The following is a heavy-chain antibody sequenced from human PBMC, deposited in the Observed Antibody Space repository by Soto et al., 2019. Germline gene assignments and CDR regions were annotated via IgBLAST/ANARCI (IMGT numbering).Heavy chain of an antibody. J-gene: IGHJ4*02. CDR3: ARDPHPGIGGSSDY. CDR1: GFTFSSYG. D-gene: IGHD1-26*01. V-gene: IGHV3-33*01. Sequence: QVQLVESGGGVVQPGRSLRLSCAASGFTFSSYGMHWVRQAPGKGLEWVAVIWYDGSNKYYADSVKGRFTISRDNSKNPLYLQMNSLRAEDTAVYYCARDPHPGIGGSSDYWGQGTLVTVSS. CDR2: IWYDGSNK.